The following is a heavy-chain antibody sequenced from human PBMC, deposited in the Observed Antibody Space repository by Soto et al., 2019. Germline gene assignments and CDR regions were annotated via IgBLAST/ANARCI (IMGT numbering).Heavy chain of an antibody. CDR2: INHSGST. CDR1: GGSFSGYY. V-gene: IGHV4-34*01. Sequence: PSETLSLTCAVYGGSFSGYYWSWIRQPPGKGLEWIGEINHSGSTNYNPSLKSRVTISVDTSKNQFSLKLSSVTAADTAVYYCARRSNCSGGSCYHDAFDIWGQGTMVTVSS. D-gene: IGHD2-15*01. CDR3: ARRSNCSGGSCYHDAFDI. J-gene: IGHJ3*02.